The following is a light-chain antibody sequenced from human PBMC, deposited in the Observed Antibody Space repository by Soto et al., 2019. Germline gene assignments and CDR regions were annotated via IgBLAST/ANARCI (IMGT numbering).Light chain of an antibody. CDR1: QSLLHSNGYNY. V-gene: IGKV2-28*01. Sequence: DIVMTQSPLSLPVTPGESASISCRSSQSLLHSNGYNYLDWYLQKPGQSPQLLIYLGSNRASGVPDRFSGRGSGTDFTLKISRVEAEDVGVYCCMQALQAPLTFGGGTKVEIK. CDR3: MQALQAPLT. J-gene: IGKJ4*01. CDR2: LGS.